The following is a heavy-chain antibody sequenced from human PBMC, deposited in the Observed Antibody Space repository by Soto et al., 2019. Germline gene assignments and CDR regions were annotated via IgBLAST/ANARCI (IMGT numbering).Heavy chain of an antibody. J-gene: IGHJ6*02. CDR1: GGTFSSYA. Sequence: QVQLVQSGAEGKKPGSSVKVSCKASGGTFSSYAISWVRQAPGQGLEWMGGIIPIFGTANYAQKFQGRVTITADESTSTAYMELISLRSEDTAVYYCAMGHPDHAEGRYGMDVWGQGTTVTVSS. CDR3: AMGHPDHAEGRYGMDV. D-gene: IGHD1-26*01. CDR2: IIPIFGTA. V-gene: IGHV1-69*01.